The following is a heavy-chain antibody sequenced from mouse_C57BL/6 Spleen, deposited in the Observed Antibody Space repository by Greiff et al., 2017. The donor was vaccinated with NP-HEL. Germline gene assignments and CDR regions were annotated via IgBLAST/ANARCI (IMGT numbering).Heavy chain of an antibody. CDR3: TREAYYNAMDY. CDR1: GFTFSSYA. D-gene: IGHD2-12*01. J-gene: IGHJ4*01. CDR2: ISSGGDYI. V-gene: IGHV5-9-1*02. Sequence: VQGVESGEGLVKPGGSLKLSCAASGFTFSSYAMSWVRQTPEKRLEWVAYISSGGDYIYYADTVKGRFTISRDNARNTLYLQMSSLKSEDTAMYYCTREAYYNAMDYWGQGTSVTVSS.